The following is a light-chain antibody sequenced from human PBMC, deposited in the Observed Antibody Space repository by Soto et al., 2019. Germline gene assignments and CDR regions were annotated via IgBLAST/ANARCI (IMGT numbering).Light chain of an antibody. CDR3: QQYGSSSLT. V-gene: IGKV1-5*03. Sequence: DIQMTQSPSTLSASVVDRVNITCRASQSISSWLAWYQQKAGEAPKLLMYKASTLDSGVPSRFSGSGSGTDFTLTISRLEPEDFAVYYCQQYGSSSLTFGGGTKVDI. CDR2: KAS. J-gene: IGKJ4*01. CDR1: QSISSW.